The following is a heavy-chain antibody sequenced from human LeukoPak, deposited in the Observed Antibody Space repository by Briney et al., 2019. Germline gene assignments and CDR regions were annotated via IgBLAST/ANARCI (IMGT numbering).Heavy chain of an antibody. CDR2: ISSSGSTI. CDR1: GFTFSDYY. V-gene: IGHV3-11*01. Sequence: GGSLRLSCAASGFTFSDYYMSWIRQAPGKGLEWVSYISSSGSTIYYADSVKGRFTISRDNAKNSLYLQMNSLRAEDTALYYCAKSTGEGLFDYWGQGTLVTVSS. CDR3: AKSTGEGLFDY. D-gene: IGHD5/OR15-5a*01. J-gene: IGHJ4*02.